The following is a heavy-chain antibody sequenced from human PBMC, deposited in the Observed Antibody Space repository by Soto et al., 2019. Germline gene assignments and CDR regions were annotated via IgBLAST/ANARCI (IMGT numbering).Heavy chain of an antibody. CDR3: TTEHDYGDY. Sequence: EVQLVESGGGLVKPGGSLRLSCAASGFTFSNAWMNWVRQAPGKGLEWVGRIKRKTDGGTTDYAAPVKGRFTISRDDSKNTLYLQMNSLKTEDTAVYYCTTEHDYGDYWGQGTLVTVSS. CDR2: IKRKTDGGTT. V-gene: IGHV3-15*07. J-gene: IGHJ4*02. CDR1: GFTFSNAW.